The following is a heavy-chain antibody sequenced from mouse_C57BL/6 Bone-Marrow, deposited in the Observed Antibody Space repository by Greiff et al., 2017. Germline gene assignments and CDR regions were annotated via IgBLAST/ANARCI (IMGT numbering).Heavy chain of an antibody. Sequence: VKLMESGAELAKPGASVKLSCKASGYTFTSYWMHWVKQRPGQGLEWIGYINPSSGYTKYNQKFKDQATLTADKAYSTAYMQLRSLTYEDSAVYYYASSYSNYRPAMDDCGQGTSVTVSS. CDR1: GYTFTSYW. CDR3: ASSYSNYRPAMDD. V-gene: IGHV1-7*01. D-gene: IGHD2-5*01. J-gene: IGHJ4*01. CDR2: INPSSGYT.